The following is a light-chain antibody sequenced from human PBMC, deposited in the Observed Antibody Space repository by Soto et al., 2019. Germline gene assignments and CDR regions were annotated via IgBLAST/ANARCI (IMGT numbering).Light chain of an antibody. CDR2: GAS. J-gene: IGKJ1*01. CDR3: QQYNNWPLT. V-gene: IGKV3-15*01. Sequence: EIVMTQPPATLTVSPGERATLSCRASQRVSSNLAWYQQKPGQAPRLLIYGASTRATGIPARFSGSGSGTEFTLTIGSLQSEDFAVYFCQQYNNWPLTFGQGT. CDR1: QRVSSN.